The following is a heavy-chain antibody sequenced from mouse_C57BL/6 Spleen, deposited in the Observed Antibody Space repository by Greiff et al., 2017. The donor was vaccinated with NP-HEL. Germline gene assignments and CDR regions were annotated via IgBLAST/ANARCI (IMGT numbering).Heavy chain of an antibody. CDR1: GYTFTSYW. Sequence: QVQLKQPGAELVMPGASVKLSCKASGYTFTSYWMHWVKQRPGQGLEWIGEIDPSDSYTNYNQKFKGKSTLTVDKSSSTAYMQLSSLTSEDSAVYYCARSRYDYDGYFDYWGQGTTLTVSS. CDR2: IDPSDSYT. D-gene: IGHD2-4*01. CDR3: ARSRYDYDGYFDY. J-gene: IGHJ2*01. V-gene: IGHV1-69*01.